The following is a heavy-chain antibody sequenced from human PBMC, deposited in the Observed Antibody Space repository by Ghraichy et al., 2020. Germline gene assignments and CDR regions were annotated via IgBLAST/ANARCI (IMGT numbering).Heavy chain of an antibody. D-gene: IGHD2-8*02. CDR1: GFTFNNYA. V-gene: IGHV3-23*01. J-gene: IGHJ3*02. CDR3: AKSTTSGSCIGGVCYRRGDAFDI. CDR2: ISGSGGTT. Sequence: GGSLRLSCAASGFTFNNYAMNWVRQAPGKGLEWVSVISGSGGTTYYANSVKGRFTISRDNSKNTLYLQMNSLRAEDTAVYYCAKSTTSGSCIGGVCYRRGDAFDIWGQGTMVTVSS.